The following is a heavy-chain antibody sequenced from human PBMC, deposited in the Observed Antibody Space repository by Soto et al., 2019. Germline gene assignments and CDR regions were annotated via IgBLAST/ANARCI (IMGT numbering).Heavy chain of an antibody. CDR1: GYTVTSYG. J-gene: IGHJ4*02. Sequence: QVQLVQSGAEVKKPGASVKVSCKASGYTVTSYGISWVRQAPGQGLEWMGWISAYNGNTNYAQKLQGRVTMTTDKSTSTAYMELRSVRSDDTAVYYCARGSLEGWGGGSLYYFDYWGQGTLVTVSS. CDR2: ISAYNGNT. CDR3: ARGSLEGWGGGSLYYFDY. V-gene: IGHV1-18*01. D-gene: IGHD2-15*01.